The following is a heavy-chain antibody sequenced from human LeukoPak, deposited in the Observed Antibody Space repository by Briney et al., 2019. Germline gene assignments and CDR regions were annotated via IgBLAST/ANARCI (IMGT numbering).Heavy chain of an antibody. CDR1: RFTFSNSV. V-gene: IGHV3-15*07. D-gene: IGHD3-22*01. Sequence: GGSLRLSCAASRFTFSNSVMNWVRQAPGKGLEWVGRIKSKIDGGAIEYAAPVQGTFTISRDDSKNTLYLQMNSLKIEDTAVYFCTTSNYYYDTNAWYWGQGALVTVSS. J-gene: IGHJ4*02. CDR3: TTSNYYYDTNAWY. CDR2: IKSKIDGGAI.